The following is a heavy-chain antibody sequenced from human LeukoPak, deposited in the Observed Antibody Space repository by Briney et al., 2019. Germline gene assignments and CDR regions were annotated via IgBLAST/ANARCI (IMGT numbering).Heavy chain of an antibody. CDR2: IYTSGST. J-gene: IGHJ3*02. D-gene: IGHD3-22*01. CDR3: AGKRGYYYDSSGYYYGAFDI. Sequence: KSSQTLSLTCTGSGCSISSSSYDWNWIRQPPGKGLEWIGSIYTSGSTNYNPSLKSRVTISVDTSKNQFSLKLSSETAADTAMYYCAGKRGYYYDSSGYYYGAFDIWGQGTMVTVSS. V-gene: IGHV4-61*02. CDR1: GCSISSSSYD.